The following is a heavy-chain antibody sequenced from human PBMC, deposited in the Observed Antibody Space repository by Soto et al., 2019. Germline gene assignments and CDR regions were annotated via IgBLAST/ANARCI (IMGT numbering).Heavy chain of an antibody. J-gene: IGHJ5*02. CDR1: GFTFSDYY. D-gene: IGHD2-15*01. V-gene: IGHV3-11*01. CDR2: ISSSGSTI. CDR3: ARDLFCSGGSCYSGVHWFDP. Sequence: GGSLRLSCAASGFTFSDYYMSWIRQAPGKGLELVSYISSSGSTIYYADSVKGRFTISRDNAKNSLYLQMNSLRAEDTAVYYCARDLFCSGGSCYSGVHWFDPWGQGTLVTVSS.